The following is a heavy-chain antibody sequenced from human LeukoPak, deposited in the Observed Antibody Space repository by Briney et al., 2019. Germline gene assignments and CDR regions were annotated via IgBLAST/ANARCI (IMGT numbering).Heavy chain of an antibody. CDR3: ARRLYGSAVDY. CDR2: IYYSGST. V-gene: IGHV4-39*01. CDR1: GFTFSSYW. J-gene: IGHJ4*02. D-gene: IGHD3-10*01. Sequence: GSLRLSCAASGFTFSSYWMSWVRQPPGKGLEWIGSIYYSGSTYYNPFLKSRVTISVDTSKNQFSLKLSSVTAADTAVYYCARRLYGSAVDYWGQGTLVTVSS.